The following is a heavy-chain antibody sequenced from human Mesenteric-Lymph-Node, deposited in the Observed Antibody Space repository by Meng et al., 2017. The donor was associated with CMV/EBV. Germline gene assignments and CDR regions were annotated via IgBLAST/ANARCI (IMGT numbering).Heavy chain of an antibody. D-gene: IGHD6-19*01. J-gene: IGHJ4*02. CDR3: ARGGAVAAFTS. CDR1: GGSFNGYY. Sequence: SETLSLTCDVYGGSFNGYYWTWIRQPPGKGLEWIGYIYYSGSTNYNPSLKSRVTISVDTSKNQFSLKLSSVTAADTAVYYCARGGAVAAFTSWGQGTLVTVSS. V-gene: IGHV4-59*01. CDR2: IYYSGST.